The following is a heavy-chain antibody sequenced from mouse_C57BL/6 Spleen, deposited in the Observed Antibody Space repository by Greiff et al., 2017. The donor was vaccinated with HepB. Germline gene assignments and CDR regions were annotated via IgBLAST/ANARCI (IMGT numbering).Heavy chain of an antibody. V-gene: IGHV1-26*01. CDR1: GYTFTDYY. CDR3: GSYYYGSRMDY. D-gene: IGHD1-1*01. J-gene: IGHJ4*01. Sequence: EVQLQQSGPELVKPGASVKISCKASGYTFTDYYMNWVKQSHGKSLEWIGDINPNNGGTSYNQKFKGKATLTVDKSSSTAYMELRSLTSEDSAVYYCGSYYYGSRMDYWGQGTSVTVSS. CDR2: INPNNGGT.